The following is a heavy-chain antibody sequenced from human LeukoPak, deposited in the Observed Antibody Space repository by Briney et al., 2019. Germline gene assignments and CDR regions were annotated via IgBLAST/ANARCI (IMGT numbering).Heavy chain of an antibody. V-gene: IGHV3-11*01. D-gene: IGHD3-22*01. CDR1: GFTFSDYY. CDR2: ISTSGSTI. J-gene: IGHJ4*02. Sequence: PGGSLRLSCTSSGFTFSDYYMSWIRQAPGKGLEWVSYISTSGSTIYYADSVKGRFTISRDNAKNSLYLQMNSLRAEDTAVYYCARGRTYYYDSSGYAHWGQGTLVTVSS. CDR3: ARGRTYYYDSSGYAH.